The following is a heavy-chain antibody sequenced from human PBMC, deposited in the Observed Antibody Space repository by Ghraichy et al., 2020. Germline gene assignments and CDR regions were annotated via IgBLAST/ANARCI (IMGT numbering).Heavy chain of an antibody. CDR3: ARDDKYGSDNGDDYYFGMNV. V-gene: IGHV3-53*01. Sequence: GGSLRLSCAASGFNVSSNYINWVRQAPGKGLEWVSAIYSGGLTYYTDSVKGRFTISRDASKNTVSLHMSSLRVEDTAVYYCARDDKYGSDNGDDYYFGMNVWGQGTTVTFTS. D-gene: IGHD3-10*01. CDR2: IYSGGLT. CDR1: GFNVSSNY. J-gene: IGHJ6*02.